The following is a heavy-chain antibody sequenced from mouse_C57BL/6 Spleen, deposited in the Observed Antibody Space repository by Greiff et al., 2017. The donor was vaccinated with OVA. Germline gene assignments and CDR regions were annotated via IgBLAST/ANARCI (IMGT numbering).Heavy chain of an antibody. CDR2: INPNSGST. CDR3: ARDYYGNYDYAMDY. V-gene: IGHV1-64*01. J-gene: IGHJ4*01. CDR1: GYTFTSYW. D-gene: IGHD2-1*01. Sequence: QVQLQQPGAELVKPGASVKLSCKASGYTFTSYWMHWVKQRPGQGLEWIGMINPNSGSTNYKEKVKSKATLTVDKSSSTAYMQLSSLTSEDSAVYYCARDYYGNYDYAMDYGGQGTSVTVSS.